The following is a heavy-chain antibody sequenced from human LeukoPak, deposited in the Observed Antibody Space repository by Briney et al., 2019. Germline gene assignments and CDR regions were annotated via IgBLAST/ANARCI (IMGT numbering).Heavy chain of an antibody. J-gene: IGHJ4*02. CDR2: IGGRGGST. V-gene: IGHV3-23*01. D-gene: IGHD3-10*01. Sequence: GGSLRLSCAASGFTFSDYGMSWVRQAPGKGLEWVATIGGRGGSTYYADSVKGRFTISRDNSKSTLYIQMNSLRAEDTAVYYCARAKPKNMVRGLIMRRESRYYFDYWGQGTLITVSS. CDR3: ARAKPKNMVRGLIMRRESRYYFDY. CDR1: GFTFSDYG.